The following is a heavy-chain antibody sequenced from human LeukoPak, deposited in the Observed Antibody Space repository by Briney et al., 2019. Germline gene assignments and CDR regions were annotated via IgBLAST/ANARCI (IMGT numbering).Heavy chain of an antibody. V-gene: IGHV1-2*02. CDR1: GYTFTGYY. D-gene: IGHD3-10*01. CDR3: ARDGVMVRGVGRTVNWFDP. Sequence: GASVKVSCKASGYTFTGYYMHWVRQAPGQGLEWMGWINPNSGGTNYAQKFQGRVTMTRGTSISTAYMELSRLRSDDTAVYYCARDGVMVRGVGRTVNWFDPWGQGTLVTVSS. CDR2: INPNSGGT. J-gene: IGHJ5*02.